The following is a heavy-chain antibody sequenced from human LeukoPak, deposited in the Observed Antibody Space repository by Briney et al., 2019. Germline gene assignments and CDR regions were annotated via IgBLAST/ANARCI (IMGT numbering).Heavy chain of an antibody. CDR2: INSDGSST. V-gene: IGHV3-74*01. CDR3: AREGLALRRPFDY. CDR1: GFTFSSYW. J-gene: IGHJ4*02. Sequence: GGSLRLSCAASGFTFSSYWMHWVRQAPGKGLVWVSRINSDGSSTSYADSVKGRLTVSRDNANNTLYLQMNRLRAEDTAVYYCAREGLALRRPFDYWGQGTLVTVSS. D-gene: IGHD1-7*01.